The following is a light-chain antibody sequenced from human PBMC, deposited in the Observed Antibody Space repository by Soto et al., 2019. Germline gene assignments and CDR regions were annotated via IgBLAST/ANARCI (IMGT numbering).Light chain of an antibody. CDR1: QSVCSY. Sequence: PGERATLSCRASQSVCSYLVWYQQKPGQAPRLLTYDASNRATGIPARFSGSGSGTDLTLTISRLEPEDFAVYYCQXFSSYPLTFGGGTKVDI. V-gene: IGKV3-11*01. J-gene: IGKJ4*01. CDR2: DAS. CDR3: QXFSSYPLT.